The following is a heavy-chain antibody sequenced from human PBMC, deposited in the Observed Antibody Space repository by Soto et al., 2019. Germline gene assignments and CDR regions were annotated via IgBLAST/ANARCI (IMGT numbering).Heavy chain of an antibody. J-gene: IGHJ6*02. CDR1: GFSVSNNF. Sequence: PGGSLRLSCAASGFSVSNNFMSWVRQAPGRGLEWVSIFEIGDDTHYADFVKGRFTISRDNSKNTLYLQMNSLRAEDTAVYYCASSGFLEWLFGPAFYYYGMDVWGQGTKVTVSS. CDR2: FEIGDDT. D-gene: IGHD3-3*01. CDR3: ASSGFLEWLFGPAFYYYGMDV. V-gene: IGHV3-66*01.